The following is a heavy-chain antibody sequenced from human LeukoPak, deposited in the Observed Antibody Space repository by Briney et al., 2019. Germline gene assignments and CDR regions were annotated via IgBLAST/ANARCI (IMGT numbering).Heavy chain of an antibody. Sequence: GGSLRLSCAASGFTFSSYAMSWVRQAPGKGLEWVSAISGSGGSTYYADSVKGRFTISRDNSKNTLYLQMNSLRAEDTAVYYCATEVLWFGESLDHYFDYWGQGTLVTVSS. D-gene: IGHD3-10*01. CDR3: ATEVLWFGESLDHYFDY. CDR1: GFTFSSYA. J-gene: IGHJ4*02. V-gene: IGHV3-23*01. CDR2: ISGSGGST.